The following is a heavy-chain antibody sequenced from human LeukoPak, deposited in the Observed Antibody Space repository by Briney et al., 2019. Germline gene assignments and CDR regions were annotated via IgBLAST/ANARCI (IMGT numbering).Heavy chain of an antibody. CDR1: GFTFSNYA. D-gene: IGHD2-2*01. CDR3: AKRLTYIVVVPAARIDY. V-gene: IGHV3-23*01. J-gene: IGHJ4*02. Sequence: GGSLRLSCAASGFTFSNYAMSWVRQTPGKGLEWVSSISAGAFYADSVKGRFTISRDNSKNTLYLQMNSLRAEDTAVYYCAKRLTYIVVVPAARIDYWGQGTLVTVSS. CDR2: ISAGA.